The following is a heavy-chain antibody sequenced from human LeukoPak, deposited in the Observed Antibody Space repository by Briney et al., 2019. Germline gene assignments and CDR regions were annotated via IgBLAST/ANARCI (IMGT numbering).Heavy chain of an antibody. CDR3: ARGSPDILTGYYDY. CDR1: GGTFSSYA. Sequence: SVKVSCKASGGTFSSYAISWVRQAPGQGLGWMGRIIPILGIANYAQKFQGRVTITADKSTSTAYMELSSLRSEDTAVCYCARGSPDILTGYYDYWGQGTLVTVSS. V-gene: IGHV1-69*04. CDR2: IIPILGIA. D-gene: IGHD3-9*01. J-gene: IGHJ4*02.